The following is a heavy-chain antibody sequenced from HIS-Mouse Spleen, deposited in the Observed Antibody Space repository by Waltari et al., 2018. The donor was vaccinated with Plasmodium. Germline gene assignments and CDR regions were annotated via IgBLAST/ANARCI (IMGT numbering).Heavy chain of an antibody. D-gene: IGHD4-17*01. CDR3: AREGGYGENY. J-gene: IGHJ4*02. Sequence: QVQLQQWGAGLLKPSETLSLTCDVYGGSFSGYSWSWIRQPPGKGLEWIGEINHSGSTNYNPSLKSRVTISVDTSKNQFSLKLSSVTAADTAVYYCAREGGYGENYWGQGTLVTVSS. CDR2: INHSGST. V-gene: IGHV4-34*01. CDR1: GGSFSGYS.